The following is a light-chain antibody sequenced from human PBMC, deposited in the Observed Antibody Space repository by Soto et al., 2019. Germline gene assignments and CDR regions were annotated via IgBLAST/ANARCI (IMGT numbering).Light chain of an antibody. CDR3: SSYAGSNNLGV. Sequence: SVLTQPPSASGSPGQSVTISCTGTSSDVGGYNYVSWYQQHPGKAPKLMIYEVSKRPSGVPDRFSGSKSGNTASLTVSGLQAEDEAAYYCSSYAGSNNLGVFGGGTKLTVL. CDR1: SSDVGGYNY. J-gene: IGLJ2*01. V-gene: IGLV2-8*01. CDR2: EVS.